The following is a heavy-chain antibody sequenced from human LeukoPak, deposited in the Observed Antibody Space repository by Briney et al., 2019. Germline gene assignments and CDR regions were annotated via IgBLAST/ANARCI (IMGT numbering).Heavy chain of an antibody. D-gene: IGHD6-19*01. CDR2: IYYSGST. V-gene: IGHV4-39*07. CDR1: GGSISASGYY. CDR3: ARTVAGKLVFGY. J-gene: IGHJ4*02. Sequence: PSETLSLTCTVSGGSISASGYYWGWMRQPPGKGLEWIGGSQPPGKGLDWIANIYYSGSTYHNPSLKSRVTISVDTSKNQHSLKLSSVTAADTAVYYCARTVAGKLVFGYWGQGILVTVSS.